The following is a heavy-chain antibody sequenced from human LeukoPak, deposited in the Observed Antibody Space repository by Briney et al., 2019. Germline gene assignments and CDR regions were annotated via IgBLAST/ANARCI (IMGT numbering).Heavy chain of an antibody. V-gene: IGHV3-30-3*01. CDR1: GFTFSSNA. D-gene: IGHD1-26*01. J-gene: IGHJ4*02. Sequence: PGGSLRLSCAASGFTFSSNAMHWVRQAPGKGLEWVAAITYDGSNKYFADSVKGRFTIPRDNSKNTLYLQMNSLRAEDTAVYYCARGLLGAPTSYFDYWGQGNLVTVSS. CDR3: ARGLLGAPTSYFDY. CDR2: ITYDGSNK.